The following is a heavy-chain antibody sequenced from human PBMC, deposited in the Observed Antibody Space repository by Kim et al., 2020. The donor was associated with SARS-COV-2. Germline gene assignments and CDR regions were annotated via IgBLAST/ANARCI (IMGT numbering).Heavy chain of an antibody. CDR3: ARDQLAHIYYGMDV. CDR2: ISSGGGII. J-gene: IGHJ6*02. V-gene: IGHV3-11*01. D-gene: IGHD1-1*01. Sequence: GGSLRLSCAASGFTFTDGYMSWIRQAPGKGLEWISYISSGGGIIYYADSVKCRFTISRDDAKNSLYLQMNSLRAEDTAVYYCARDQLAHIYYGMDVWGQGTTVTVPS. CDR1: GFTFTDGY.